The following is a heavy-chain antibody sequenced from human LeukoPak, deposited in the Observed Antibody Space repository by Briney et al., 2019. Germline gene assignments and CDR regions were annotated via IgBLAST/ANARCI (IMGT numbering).Heavy chain of an antibody. J-gene: IGHJ3*02. V-gene: IGHV4-59*08. D-gene: IGHD5-24*01. Sequence: SETLSLTCTVSGGSISSYYWSWIRQPPGKGLEWIGYLYYSGSTNYNPSLKSRVTISVDTSKNQFSLKLSSVTAADTAVYYWARRLVENAFDIWGQGTMVTVSS. CDR3: ARRLVENAFDI. CDR1: GGSISSYY. CDR2: LYYSGST.